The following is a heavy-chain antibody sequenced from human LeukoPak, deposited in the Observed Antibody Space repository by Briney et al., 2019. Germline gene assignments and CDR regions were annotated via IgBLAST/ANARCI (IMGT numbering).Heavy chain of an antibody. J-gene: IGHJ3*02. CDR2: ISYDGSNK. D-gene: IGHD6-19*01. CDR3: ATAVADDAFDI. V-gene: IGHV3-30*03. CDR1: GFTFSSYG. Sequence: GGSLRLSCAASGFTFSSYGMHWVRQAPGKGLEWVAVISYDGSNKYYADSVKGRFTTSRDNSKNTLYLQMNSLRAEDTAVYYCATAVADDAFDIWGQGTMVTVSS.